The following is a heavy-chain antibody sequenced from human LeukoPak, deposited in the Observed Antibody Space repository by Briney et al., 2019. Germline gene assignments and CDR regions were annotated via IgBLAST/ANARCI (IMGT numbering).Heavy chain of an antibody. CDR1: GFTFRTSA. CDR3: AKKTPGIHPFDS. J-gene: IGHJ4*02. Sequence: GGSLRLSCAASGFTFRTSAFSWVRQSPGRGLEWVSTVGTDSDTYYADSVKGRFTISRDNSKNTVYLQMTGLRADDTAVYYGAKKTPGIHPFDSWGQGTLVTVSP. CDR2: VGTDSDT. V-gene: IGHV3-23*01. D-gene: IGHD6-13*01.